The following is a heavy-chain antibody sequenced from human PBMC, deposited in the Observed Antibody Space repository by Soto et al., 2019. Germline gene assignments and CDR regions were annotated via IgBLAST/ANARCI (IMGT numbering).Heavy chain of an antibody. D-gene: IGHD3-22*01. CDR3: ARGREPIYYDSSGYSNHFDY. CDR1: GYTFTGYY. CDR2: INPNSGGT. J-gene: IGHJ4*02. V-gene: IGHV1-2*04. Sequence: ASVKVSCKVSGYTFTGYYMHWVRQAPGQGLEWMGWINPNSGGTNYAQKFQGWVTMTRDTSISTAYMELRRLRSDDTAVYYCARGREPIYYDSSGYSNHFDYWGKGTLVTVSS.